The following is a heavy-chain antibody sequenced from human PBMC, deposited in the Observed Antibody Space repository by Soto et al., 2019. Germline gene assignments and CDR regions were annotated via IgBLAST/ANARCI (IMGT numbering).Heavy chain of an antibody. CDR3: ARRVTTARGSYYYGMDV. D-gene: IGHD4-17*01. V-gene: IGHV3-74*01. J-gene: IGHJ6*02. Sequence: EVQLVESGGGLVQPGGSLRLSCAASGFTFSGYWMNWVRQAPGKGLVWVSRINGDGSSTNYADSVKGRFTISRDNAKNTLYLQTNSLRAEDTAVYYCARRVTTARGSYYYGMDVWGQGTTVTVSS. CDR1: GFTFSGYW. CDR2: INGDGSST.